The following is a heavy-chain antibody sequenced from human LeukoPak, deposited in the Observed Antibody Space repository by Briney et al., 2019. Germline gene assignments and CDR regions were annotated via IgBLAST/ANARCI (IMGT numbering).Heavy chain of an antibody. J-gene: IGHJ6*02. V-gene: IGHV3-30*04. CDR1: GFTFSSCA. D-gene: IGHD3-10*01. CDR2: ISYDGSNK. CDR3: ARFAERFGETHYGMDV. Sequence: GGSLRLSCAASGFTFSSCAMHWVRQAPGKGLEWVAVISYDGSNKYYADSVKGRFTISRDNSKNTLYLQMNSLRAEDTAVYYCARFAERFGETHYGMDVWGQGTTVTVSS.